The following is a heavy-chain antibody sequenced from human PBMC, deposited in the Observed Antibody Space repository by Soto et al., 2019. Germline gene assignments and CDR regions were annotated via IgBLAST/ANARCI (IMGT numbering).Heavy chain of an antibody. V-gene: IGHV1-69*08. Sequence: QVQLVQSGAEVKKPGSSVKVSCKASGGTFSSYTISWVRQAPGQGLEWMGRIIPILGIANYAQKFQGRVTTTADKSTSTAYMELSSLRSEDTAVYYCARERIAPAGTFDYWGQGTLVTVSS. J-gene: IGHJ4*02. CDR1: GGTFSSYT. D-gene: IGHD6-13*01. CDR2: IIPILGIA. CDR3: ARERIAPAGTFDY.